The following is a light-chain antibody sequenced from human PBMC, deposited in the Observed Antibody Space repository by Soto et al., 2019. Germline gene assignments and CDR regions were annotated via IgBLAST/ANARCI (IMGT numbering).Light chain of an antibody. Sequence: EIVLTQSPGTLSLSPGERATLSCRASQSVSSSYLAWYQQKPGQTPRLLIYGASSRATGIPDRFSGSGSGTDFTLTISGLEPEDFAVYYCLQYGNSPFTFGPGTKVDVK. CDR3: LQYGNSPFT. J-gene: IGKJ3*01. V-gene: IGKV3-20*01. CDR2: GAS. CDR1: QSVSSSY.